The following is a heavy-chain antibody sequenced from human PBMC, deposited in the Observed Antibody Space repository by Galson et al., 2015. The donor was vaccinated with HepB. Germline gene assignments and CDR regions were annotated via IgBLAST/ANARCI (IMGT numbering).Heavy chain of an antibody. CDR1: GGSISSSSYY. D-gene: IGHD4-17*01. Sequence: ETLSLTCTVSGGSISSSSYYWGWIRQPPGKGLEWIGSIYYSGSTYYNPSLKSRVTISVDTSKNQFSLKLSSVTAADTAVYYCARHYDYGDYQAIFDYWGQGTLVTVSS. CDR3: ARHYDYGDYQAIFDY. CDR2: IYYSGST. J-gene: IGHJ4*02. V-gene: IGHV4-39*01.